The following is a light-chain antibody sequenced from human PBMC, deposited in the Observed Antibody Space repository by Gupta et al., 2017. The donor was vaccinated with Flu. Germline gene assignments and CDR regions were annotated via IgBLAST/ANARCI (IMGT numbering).Light chain of an antibody. J-gene: IGKJ4*01. Sequence: IVSTQSPATLSLSPGERATLSCRASQSVSSYLAWYQQKPGQAPRLLIYDASNRATGIPARFSGSGSGTDFTLTISSLEPEDFAVYYCQQRSNWPLTFGGGTRVEIK. CDR1: QSVSSY. CDR2: DAS. V-gene: IGKV3-11*01. CDR3: QQRSNWPLT.